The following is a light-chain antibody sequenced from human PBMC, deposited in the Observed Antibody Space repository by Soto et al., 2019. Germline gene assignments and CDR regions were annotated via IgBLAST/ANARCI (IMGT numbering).Light chain of an antibody. CDR1: QSISSSN. CDR3: QHRNNRPFS. V-gene: IGKV3D-20*02. CDR2: GAS. Sequence: EIVLTQSPGTLSLSPGERATLSCRASQSISSSNLAWYQQKPGQAPRLLIYGASNRATGIPARFSGSGSGTDFTLTISSLEPEDFAVYYCQHRNNRPFSFGPGTKVDIK. J-gene: IGKJ3*01.